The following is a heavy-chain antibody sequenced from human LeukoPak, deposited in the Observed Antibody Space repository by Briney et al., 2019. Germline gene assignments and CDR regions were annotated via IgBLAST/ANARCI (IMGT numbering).Heavy chain of an antibody. CDR2: ISSNGGST. CDR1: GFTFSSYA. D-gene: IGHD6-13*01. V-gene: IGHV3-64*04. J-gene: IGHJ4*02. Sequence: GGSLRLSCSASGFTFSSYAMHWVRQAPGKGLEYVSAISSNGGSTYYADSVKGRFTISRDNSKNTLYLQMNSLRAEDTAVYYCAKGGFIAAPFDYWGQGTLVTVSS. CDR3: AKGGFIAAPFDY.